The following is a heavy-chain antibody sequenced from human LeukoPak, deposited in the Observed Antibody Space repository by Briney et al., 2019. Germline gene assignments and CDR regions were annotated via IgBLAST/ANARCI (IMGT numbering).Heavy chain of an antibody. CDR2: IYHSGST. CDR3: ARDLGGYARNAFDI. J-gene: IGHJ3*02. V-gene: IGHV4-30-2*01. CDR1: GGSISSGGYY. Sequence: PSETLSLTCTVSGGSISSGGYYWSWIRQPPGKGLEWLGYIYHSGSTYYNPSLKSRVTISVDRSKNQFSLKLSSVTAADTAVYYCARDLGGYARNAFDIWGQGTMVTVSS. D-gene: IGHD5-12*01.